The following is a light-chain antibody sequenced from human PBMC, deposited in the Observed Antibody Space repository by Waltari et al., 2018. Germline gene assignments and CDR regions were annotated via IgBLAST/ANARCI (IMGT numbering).Light chain of an antibody. V-gene: IGKV3-11*01. CDR3: QQHSRWPLT. Sequence: EIVLTQSPVTLSLSPGGRATLSCRASQSIGTSLGWYQQKPGQAPRLLIYGASNRATGIPVRFSGSGSGTDFTLTISTLETEDFAVYYCQQHSRWPLTFGGGTKVEI. CDR1: QSIGTS. CDR2: GAS. J-gene: IGKJ4*01.